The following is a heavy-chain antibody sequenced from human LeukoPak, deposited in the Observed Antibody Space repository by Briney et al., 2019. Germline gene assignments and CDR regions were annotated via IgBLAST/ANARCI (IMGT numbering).Heavy chain of an antibody. D-gene: IGHD5-12*01. V-gene: IGHV1-18*04. Sequence: ASVKVSCKASGYTFTSYGISWVRQAAGQGLEWMGWISAYNGNTNYAQKLQGRVTMTTDTSTSTAYMELRSLRSDDTAVYYCARDGNSGYDYYYYYGMDVWGKGTTVTVSS. CDR2: ISAYNGNT. CDR1: GYTFTSYG. CDR3: ARDGNSGYDYYYYYGMDV. J-gene: IGHJ6*04.